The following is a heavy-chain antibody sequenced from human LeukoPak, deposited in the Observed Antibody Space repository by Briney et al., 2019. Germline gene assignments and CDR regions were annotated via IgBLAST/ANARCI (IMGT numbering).Heavy chain of an antibody. CDR2: LYSSATT. Sequence: RGSLRLSCAASGFTFSSYAMSWVRQAPGKGLEWVSILYSSATTYYADSVTGRFTISRDNSKNTLYLQMNSLRAEDTAVYYCARTYYYYYYMDVWGKGTTVTVSS. V-gene: IGHV3-53*01. CDR1: GFTFSSYA. J-gene: IGHJ6*03. CDR3: ARTYYYYYYMDV.